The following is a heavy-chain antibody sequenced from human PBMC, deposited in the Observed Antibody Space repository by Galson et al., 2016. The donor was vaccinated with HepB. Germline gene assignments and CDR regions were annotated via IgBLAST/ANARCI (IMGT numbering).Heavy chain of an antibody. J-gene: IGHJ1*01. V-gene: IGHV1-69*13. CDR1: GGTFSSYA. D-gene: IGHD7-27*01. Sequence: SVKVSCKASGGTFSSYAISWVRQAPGQGLEWMGRIIPIFGTANYAQKFQGRVTITAGESTSTSYMELSSLRSEDTAVYYCARSLGTDTDFQHWGQGTLVTVSS. CDR3: ARSLGTDTDFQH. CDR2: IIPIFGTA.